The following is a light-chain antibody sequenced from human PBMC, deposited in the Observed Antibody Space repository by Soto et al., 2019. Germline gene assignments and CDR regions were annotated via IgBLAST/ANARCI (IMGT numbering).Light chain of an antibody. V-gene: IGKV1-5*03. CDR2: KAT. CDR3: PQHSRYPWT. J-gene: IGKJ1*01. Sequence: DIQMTQSPSTLSASVGDRVTITCRASQSISSWLAWYQQKPGKAPKLLIYKATSLENGAPSRFTGRGSGTALPLTIGSLEHEGCATCYCPQHSRYPWTLGKGTKVAIK. CDR1: QSISSW.